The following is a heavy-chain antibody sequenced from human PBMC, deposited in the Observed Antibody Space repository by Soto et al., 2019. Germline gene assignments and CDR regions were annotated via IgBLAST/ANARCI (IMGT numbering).Heavy chain of an antibody. CDR2: IYYSGST. Sequence: QLQLQESGPGLVKPSETLSLTCTVSGGSISSSSYYWGWIRQPPGKGLEWIGSIYYSGSTYYNPSLKSRVTISVDTSKNQFSLKLSSVTAADTAVYYCASVSTGGYCSGGSCYIVGPYYFDYWGQGTLVTVSS. V-gene: IGHV4-39*01. D-gene: IGHD2-15*01. CDR1: GGSISSSSYY. J-gene: IGHJ4*02. CDR3: ASVSTGGYCSGGSCYIVGPYYFDY.